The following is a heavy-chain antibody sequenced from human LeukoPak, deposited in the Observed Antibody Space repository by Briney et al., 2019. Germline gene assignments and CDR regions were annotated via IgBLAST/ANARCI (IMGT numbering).Heavy chain of an antibody. V-gene: IGHV3-9*01. CDR1: GYTFDVYA. J-gene: IGHJ3*02. CDR2: IHWNSGRT. Sequence: GGSLRLSCAASGYTFDVYAMHWGRLVPGKGLEWVSGIHWNSGRTGYADSVKGRFTISRDNAKDSLYLQMNSLRAEDTALYYCAKDATRIRIFGDAFDIWGQGTMVTVSS. CDR3: AKDATRIRIFGDAFDI. D-gene: IGHD3-3*01.